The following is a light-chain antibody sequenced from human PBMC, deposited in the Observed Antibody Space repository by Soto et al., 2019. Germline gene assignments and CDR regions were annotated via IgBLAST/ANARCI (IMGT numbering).Light chain of an antibody. CDR3: QQSYRTPDT. V-gene: IGKV1-5*03. CDR1: QSISDW. Sequence: DIQMTQSPSTLSASVGDRVTITCRASQSISDWLAWHQQKPGKAPKLLISKASSLESGVPSRFSGSGSGTEFTLTISSLQPDDFATYYCQQSYRTPDTFGQGTKVDIK. J-gene: IGKJ2*01. CDR2: KAS.